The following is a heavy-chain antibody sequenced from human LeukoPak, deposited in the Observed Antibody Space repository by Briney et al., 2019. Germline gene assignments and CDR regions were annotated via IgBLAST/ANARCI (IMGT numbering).Heavy chain of an antibody. CDR1: GYTFTSYD. V-gene: IGHV1-8*01. D-gene: IGHD2-15*01. J-gene: IGHJ5*02. CDR2: MNPNSGNT. CDR3: ARDGEYCSGGSCWDWFDL. Sequence: ASVKVSCKASGYTFTSYDINWVRQATGQGLEWRGWMNPNSGNTGYAQKFQGRVTMTRNTSISTAYMELSSLRSEDTAVYYCARDGEYCSGGSCWDWFDLWGQGTLVTVSS.